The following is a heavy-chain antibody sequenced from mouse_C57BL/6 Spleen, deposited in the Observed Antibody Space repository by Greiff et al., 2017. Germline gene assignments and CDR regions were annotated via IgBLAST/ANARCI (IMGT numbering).Heavy chain of an antibody. Sequence: EVQGVESGGDLVKPGGSLKLSCAASGFTFSSYGMSWVRQTPDKRLEWVATISSGGSYTYYPDSVKGRFTISRDNAKNTLYLQMSSLKSEDTAMYYCASWERGSFDYWGQGTTLTVSS. CDR3: ASWERGSFDY. CDR2: ISSGGSYT. V-gene: IGHV5-6*01. J-gene: IGHJ2*01. D-gene: IGHD4-1*01. CDR1: GFTFSSYG.